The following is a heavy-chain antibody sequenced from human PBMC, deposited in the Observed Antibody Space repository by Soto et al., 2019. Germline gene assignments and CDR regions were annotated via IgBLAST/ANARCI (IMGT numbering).Heavy chain of an antibody. V-gene: IGHV4-4*02. CDR2: IYHSGST. D-gene: IGHD5-12*01. J-gene: IGHJ4*02. CDR3: ARLAVYGRWLQSTYYYFDY. Sequence: PSETLSLTCAVSGGSISSSNWWSWVRQPPGKGLEWIGEIYHSGSTNYNPSLKSRVTISVNKSKNQFSLKLSSVTAADTAVYYCARLAVYGRWLQSTYYYFDYWGQGTVVTVSS. CDR1: GGSISSSNW.